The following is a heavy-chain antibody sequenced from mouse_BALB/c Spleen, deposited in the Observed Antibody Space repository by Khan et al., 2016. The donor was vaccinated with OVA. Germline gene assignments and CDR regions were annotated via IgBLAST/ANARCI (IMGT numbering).Heavy chain of an antibody. CDR1: GYTFTSYY. CDR3: IRGGYGGFAY. D-gene: IGHD1-2*01. Sequence: QVRLQQSGAELVKSGASVKLSCKASGYTFTSYYMYWVKQRPGQGLEWIGEINPSNGDDNFNEKFKSKATLTVDTSSSTAFMQLSSLTFEDSAVYYCIRGGYGGFAYWGQGTLVTVSA. V-gene: IGHV1-53*01. J-gene: IGHJ3*01. CDR2: INPSNGDD.